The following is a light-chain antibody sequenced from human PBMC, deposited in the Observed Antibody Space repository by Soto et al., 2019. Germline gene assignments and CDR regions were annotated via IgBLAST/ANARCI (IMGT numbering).Light chain of an antibody. CDR3: QHYNSYSEA. Sequence: DIPMTQSPSTLSASVGDRVTITCRASQGISGWLAWYQQKPGKAPKLLIYDASSLESGVPSRFSGSGSGTEFTLTISSLRPDDFATYYCQHYNSYSEAFGQGTKVDI. CDR2: DAS. V-gene: IGKV1-5*01. CDR1: QGISGW. J-gene: IGKJ1*01.